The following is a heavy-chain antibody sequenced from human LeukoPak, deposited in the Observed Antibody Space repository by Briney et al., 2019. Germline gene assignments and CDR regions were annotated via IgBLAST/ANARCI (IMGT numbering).Heavy chain of an antibody. Sequence: SETLSLTCAVYGGSFSGYYWSWIRQPPGKGLEWIGEINHSGSTNYNPSLKSRVTISVDTSKNQFSLKLSSVTAADTAVYYCARTLVTTHYMDVWGKGTTVTVSS. V-gene: IGHV4-34*01. CDR3: ARTLVTTHYMDV. D-gene: IGHD4-17*01. CDR2: INHSGST. CDR1: GGSFSGYY. J-gene: IGHJ6*03.